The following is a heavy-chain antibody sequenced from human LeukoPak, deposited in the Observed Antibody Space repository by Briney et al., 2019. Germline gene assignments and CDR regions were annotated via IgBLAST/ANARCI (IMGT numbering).Heavy chain of an antibody. V-gene: IGHV3-33*01. D-gene: IGHD2-2*01. J-gene: IGHJ4*02. CDR1: GFTFSSYG. Sequence: GGSLRLSCAASGFTFSSYGMHWVRQAPGKGLEWVAVIWYDGSNKYYADSVKGRFTISRDNSKNTLYLQMNSLRAEDTAVYYCARGETQLSFDYWGQGTLVTVSS. CDR3: ARGETQLSFDY. CDR2: IWYDGSNK.